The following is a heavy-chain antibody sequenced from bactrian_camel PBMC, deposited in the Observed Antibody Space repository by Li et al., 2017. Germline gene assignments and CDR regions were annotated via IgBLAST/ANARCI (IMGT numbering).Heavy chain of an antibody. CDR2: IRRDDLT. D-gene: IGHD6*01. CDR1: GLSVSDFS. J-gene: IGHJ4*01. Sequence: DVQLVESGGGSVQTGGSLRLSRAPSGLSVSDFSMAWFRQSPGKEREGVAAIRRDDLTAYTDSVKGRFTIPKDNAKNMVYLQVNSLKAEDTAMYYCAAGWSFGVVVAGMPIPMRVSGTVATVSISARGPRSPSP. V-gene: IGHV3S67*01.